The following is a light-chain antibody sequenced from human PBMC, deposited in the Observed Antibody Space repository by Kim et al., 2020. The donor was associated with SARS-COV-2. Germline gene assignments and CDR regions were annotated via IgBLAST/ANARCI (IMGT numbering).Light chain of an antibody. J-gene: IGKJ1*01. CDR3: QQYGVSPWT. Sequence: SSGERATLSCRASQSVRSNYLAWYQQKPGQAPRLLIYGASNRAPGIPDTFSGSGSGTDFTLTISRLGPEDFAVYYCQQYGVSPWTFGQGTKVDIK. CDR1: QSVRSNY. CDR2: GAS. V-gene: IGKV3-20*01.